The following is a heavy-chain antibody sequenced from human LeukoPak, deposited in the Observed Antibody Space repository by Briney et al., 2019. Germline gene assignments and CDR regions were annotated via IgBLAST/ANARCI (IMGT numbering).Heavy chain of an antibody. CDR3: ARLAKRAAQIDY. D-gene: IGHD2-15*01. CDR1: GGSFSGYY. V-gene: IGHV4-34*01. J-gene: IGHJ4*02. Sequence: SETLSLTCAVYGGSFSGYYWSWIRQPPGKGLEWIGEINHSGSTNYNPSLKSRVTISVDTSKNQFSLKLSSVTAAYTAVYYCARLAKRAAQIDYWGQGTLVTVSS. CDR2: INHSGST.